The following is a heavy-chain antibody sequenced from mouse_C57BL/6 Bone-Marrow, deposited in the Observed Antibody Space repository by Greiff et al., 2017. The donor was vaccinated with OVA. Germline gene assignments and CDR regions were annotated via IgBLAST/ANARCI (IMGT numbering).Heavy chain of an antibody. J-gene: IGHJ4*01. CDR3: ARLDAMDY. Sequence: EVHLVDSGGGLVQPGGSLKLSFAASGFTFSDFYMYWIRQTPEKRLEWVAYISNGGGSTYYPDTVKGRFTISRDNAKNTLYLQMSRLKSEDTAMYYCARLDAMDYWGQGTSVTVSS. CDR1: GFTFSDFY. V-gene: IGHV5-12*01. CDR2: ISNGGGST.